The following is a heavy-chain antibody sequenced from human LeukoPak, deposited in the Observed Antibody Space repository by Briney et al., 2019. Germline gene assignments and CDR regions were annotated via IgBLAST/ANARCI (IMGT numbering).Heavy chain of an antibody. J-gene: IGHJ4*02. D-gene: IGHD6-19*01. CDR3: ASSGWYRGY. CDR2: INHSGST. Sequence: LRLSCAASGFTFSDYYMSWIRQPPGKGLEWIGEINHSGSTTYNPSLKSRVTISVDTSKNQFSLKLSSVTAADTAVYYYASSGWYRGYWGQGTPVTVSS. CDR1: GFTFSDYY. V-gene: IGHV4-34*01.